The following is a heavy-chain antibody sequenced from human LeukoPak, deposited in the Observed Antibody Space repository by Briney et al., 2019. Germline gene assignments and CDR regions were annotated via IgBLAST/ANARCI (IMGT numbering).Heavy chain of an antibody. D-gene: IGHD3-22*01. CDR1: GFTFSSYW. CDR2: INSDGSST. Sequence: PGGSLRLSCAASGFTFSSYWMHWVRQAPGKGLVWVSRINSDGSSTSYADSVKGRFTISRDNAKNTLYLQMNSLRAEDTAVYYCARVGGHDDYYYDSSGYYPAYYYYGMDVWGQGTTVTVSS. CDR3: ARVGGHDDYYYDSSGYYPAYYYYGMDV. V-gene: IGHV3-74*01. J-gene: IGHJ6*02.